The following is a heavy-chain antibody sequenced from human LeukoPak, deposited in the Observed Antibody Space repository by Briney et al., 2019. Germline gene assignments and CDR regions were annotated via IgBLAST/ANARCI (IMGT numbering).Heavy chain of an antibody. V-gene: IGHV1-3*01. CDR3: ARDGDSSGWTDY. CDR1: GYTFTSYA. J-gene: IGHJ4*02. Sequence: ASVKVSCKASGYTFTSYAMHWVRQAPGQRLEWMGWINAGNGNTKYSQKFQGRVTITRDTSTSTVYMELSSLRSEDTAVYYCARDGDSSGWTDYWGQGTLVTVSS. CDR2: INAGNGNT. D-gene: IGHD6-19*01.